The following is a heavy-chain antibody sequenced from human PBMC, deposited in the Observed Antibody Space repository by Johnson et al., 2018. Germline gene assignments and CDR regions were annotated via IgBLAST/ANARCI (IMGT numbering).Heavy chain of an antibody. V-gene: IGHV3-30*03. CDR3: ARHGKSGIHYSQLGYYYYYMDV. D-gene: IGHD1-1*01. CDR2: ISYDGSNK. CDR1: GFTFSSYG. J-gene: IGHJ6*03. Sequence: QVQLVQSGGGVVQPGRSLRLSCAASGFTFSSYGMHWVRQAPGKGLEWVAVISYDGSNKYYADSVKGRFTISADKSISTAYLQWSSLKASDTAMYYCARHGKSGIHYSQLGYYYYYMDVWGKGTTVTVSS.